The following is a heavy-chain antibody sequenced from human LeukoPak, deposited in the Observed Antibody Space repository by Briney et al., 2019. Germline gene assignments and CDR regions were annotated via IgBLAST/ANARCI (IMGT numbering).Heavy chain of an antibody. Sequence: GGSLRLSCLVSGLKFSSDAMNWVRQAPGKGLEWLAHIGSDGTRLYADSVKGRFTISRDNAENSVYLQMNSLRGEDTAVCFCARDVHGAGSYLPDYMDVWGKGTTVTVS. J-gene: IGHJ6*03. CDR1: GLKFSSDA. CDR3: ARDVHGAGSYLPDYMDV. V-gene: IGHV3-48*01. D-gene: IGHD3-10*01. CDR2: IGSDGTRL.